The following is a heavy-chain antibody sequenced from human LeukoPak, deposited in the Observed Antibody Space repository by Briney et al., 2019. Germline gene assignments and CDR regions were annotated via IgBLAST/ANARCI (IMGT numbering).Heavy chain of an antibody. D-gene: IGHD2/OR15-2a*01. J-gene: IGHJ4*02. V-gene: IGHV3-21*05. CDR1: GFTFSTYE. CDR3: ARNNDYLT. CDR2: ISSSGSYI. Sequence: GGSLRLSCAASGFTFSTYEMNWVRQAPGRGLEWVSYISSSGSYIYYADSVKGRFTISRDNAKNSLYLQMNSLRAEDTAVYYCARNNDYLTWGQGTLVTVSS.